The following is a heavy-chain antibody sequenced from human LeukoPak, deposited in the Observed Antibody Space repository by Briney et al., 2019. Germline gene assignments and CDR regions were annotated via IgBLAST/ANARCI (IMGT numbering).Heavy chain of an antibody. Sequence: PGGSLRLSCAASGFTFSSYSMNCVRQAPGKGLEWVSSISSSSSYIYYADSVKGRFTISRDNAKNSLYLQMNSLRAEDTAVYYCARVATFGVVIGFDYWGQGTLVTVSS. CDR1: GFTFSSYS. CDR2: ISSSSSYI. CDR3: ARVATFGVVIGFDY. V-gene: IGHV3-21*01. D-gene: IGHD3-3*01. J-gene: IGHJ4*02.